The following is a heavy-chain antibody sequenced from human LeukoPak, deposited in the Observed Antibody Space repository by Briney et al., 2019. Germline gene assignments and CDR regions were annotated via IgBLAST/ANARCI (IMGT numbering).Heavy chain of an antibody. D-gene: IGHD5-18*01. CDR2: IYYSGST. Sequence: PSETLSLTCTVSGGSISSSSYYWGWIRQPPGKGLEWIGSIYYSGSTYYNPSLKSRVTISVDTSKNQFSLKLSSVTAADTAVYYSARARGYSYGYPDYWGQGTLVTVSS. CDR3: ARARGYSYGYPDY. J-gene: IGHJ4*02. CDR1: GGSISSSSYY. V-gene: IGHV4-39*01.